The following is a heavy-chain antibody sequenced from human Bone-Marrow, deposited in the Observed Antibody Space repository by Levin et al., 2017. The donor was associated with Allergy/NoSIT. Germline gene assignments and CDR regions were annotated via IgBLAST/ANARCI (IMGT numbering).Heavy chain of an antibody. CDR3: ARDRSRRSGWFEVFDS. D-gene: IGHD6-19*01. CDR1: GDSVSSDMSA. Sequence: PSETLSLTCAISGDSVSSDMSAWNWIRQSPSRGLEWLARTYYKSKWYNEYADSVKTRIIVNPDTSTNQFSLQLSSVTPEDTAVYYCARDRSRRSGWFEVFDSWGQGILVTVSS. V-gene: IGHV6-1*01. J-gene: IGHJ4*02. CDR2: TYYKSKWYN.